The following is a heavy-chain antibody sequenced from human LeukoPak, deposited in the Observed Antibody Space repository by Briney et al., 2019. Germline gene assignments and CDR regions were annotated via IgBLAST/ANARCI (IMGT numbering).Heavy chain of an antibody. D-gene: IGHD6-13*01. J-gene: IGHJ4*02. Sequence: GGSPRLSSAPSGVTFNNYTMHWVPQTPHEGRWRVAVISYDGSNKYYADSVKGRFTISRDNSKNTLSRQMNSLRTEDTAVYFCARDNYSSSWYKGEFVYWGQGTLVTVSS. CDR2: ISYDGSNK. CDR1: GVTFNNYT. V-gene: IGHV3-30*11. CDR3: ARDNYSSSWYKGEFVY.